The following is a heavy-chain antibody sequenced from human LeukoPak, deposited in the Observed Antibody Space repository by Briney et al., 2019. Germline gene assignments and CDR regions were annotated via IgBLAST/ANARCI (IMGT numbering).Heavy chain of an antibody. D-gene: IGHD6-13*01. V-gene: IGHV3-23*01. CDR1: GFTFSSHA. CDR2: FSGTRGNA. Sequence: PGGSLRLSCAASGFTFSSHAMSWVRQAPGKGLEWVSTFSGTRGNAYYADSVKGRFTISRDNAKNSLYLQMNSLRDEDTAVYYCARGLNAYSSSWYYFDYWGQGTLVTVSS. J-gene: IGHJ4*02. CDR3: ARGLNAYSSSWYYFDY.